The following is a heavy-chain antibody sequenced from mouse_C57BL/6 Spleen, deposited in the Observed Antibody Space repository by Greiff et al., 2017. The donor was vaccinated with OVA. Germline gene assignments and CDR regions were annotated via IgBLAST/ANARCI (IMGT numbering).Heavy chain of an antibody. CDR3: ARGGYYVYYAMDY. CDR1: GYTFTSYW. CDR2: IYPGSGST. V-gene: IGHV1-55*01. Sequence: QVQLQQPGAELVKPGASVKMSCKASGYTFTSYWITWVKQRPGQGLEWIGDIYPGSGSTNYNEKFKSKATLTVDTSSSTAYMQLSSLTSEDSAVYYCARGGYYVYYAMDYWGQGTSVTVSS. D-gene: IGHD2-3*01. J-gene: IGHJ4*01.